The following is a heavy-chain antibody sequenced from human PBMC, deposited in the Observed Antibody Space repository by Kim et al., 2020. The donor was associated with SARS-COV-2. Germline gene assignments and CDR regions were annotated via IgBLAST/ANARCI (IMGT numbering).Heavy chain of an antibody. CDR2: IYYRGST. Sequence: SETLSLTCTVSGGSISSKYWSWIRQLPGKGLEWIGYIYYRGSTNYNPSLKSRVTMSVDTSKNQFSLKLTSVTAADPAVYYCARETEYNWFDTWGQGTLV. CDR3: ARETEYNWFDT. J-gene: IGHJ5*02. CDR1: GGSISSKY. V-gene: IGHV4-59*13.